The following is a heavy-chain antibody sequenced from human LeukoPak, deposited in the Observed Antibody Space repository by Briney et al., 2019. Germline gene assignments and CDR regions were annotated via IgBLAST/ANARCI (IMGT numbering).Heavy chain of an antibody. CDR2: ISWDGGST. V-gene: IGHV3-43D*03. CDR1: GFTFDDYA. CDR3: TRDPFGSGSS. D-gene: IGHD3-10*01. Sequence: GGSLRLSCAASGFTFDDYAMHWVRQAPGKGLEWISLISWDGGSTYYADSVKGRFTISRDNSKNSLYLQMNSLRAEDTALYYCTRDPFGSGSSWGQGTLVTVSS. J-gene: IGHJ4*02.